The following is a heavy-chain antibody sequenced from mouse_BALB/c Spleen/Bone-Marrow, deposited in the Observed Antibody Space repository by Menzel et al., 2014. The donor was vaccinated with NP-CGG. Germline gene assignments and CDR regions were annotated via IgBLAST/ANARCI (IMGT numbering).Heavy chain of an antibody. Sequence: QVHVKQSGAELVRPGSSVKISCKASGYPLSSYWMSWVKQRPGQGLEWIVQIYPGDGETNYNGKFKGNATLTADKSSSTAYMQLISLTSEDSAVYFCARKYGDYWGQGTTLTVSS. V-gene: IGHV1-80*01. CDR1: GYPLSSYW. D-gene: IGHD2-10*02. J-gene: IGHJ2*01. CDR3: ARKYGDY. CDR2: IYPGDGET.